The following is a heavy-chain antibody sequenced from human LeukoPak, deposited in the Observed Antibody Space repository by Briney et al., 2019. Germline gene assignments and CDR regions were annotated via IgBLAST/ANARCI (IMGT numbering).Heavy chain of an antibody. CDR2: INSDGRST. D-gene: IGHD3-22*01. CDR1: GFTFSSNW. V-gene: IGHV3-74*01. CDR3: ARLRYDSSGRFFDN. J-gene: IGHJ4*02. Sequence: PGGSLRLSCAASGFTFSSNWMHWVRQAPGKGLVWVSRINSDGRSTSYADSVKGRFTISRDNAKNTLYLQMNSLRAEATAVYYCARLRYDSSGRFFDNWGQGTLVTVSS.